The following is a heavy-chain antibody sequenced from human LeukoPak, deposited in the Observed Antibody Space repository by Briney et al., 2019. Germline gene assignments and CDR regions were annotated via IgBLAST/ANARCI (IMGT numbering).Heavy chain of an antibody. Sequence: PGGSLRLSCAGSGFTLSDFYMNWIRQAPGKGLEWISYISSGASDSGNTISYADSVKGRFTISRDSAKNSVFLEMNSLTAEDTAVYFCAGEARGWPAALDYWGQGTLAIVSS. V-gene: IGHV3-11*01. CDR2: ISSGASDSGNTI. J-gene: IGHJ4*02. CDR3: AGEARGWPAALDY. CDR1: GFTLSDFY. D-gene: IGHD2-15*01.